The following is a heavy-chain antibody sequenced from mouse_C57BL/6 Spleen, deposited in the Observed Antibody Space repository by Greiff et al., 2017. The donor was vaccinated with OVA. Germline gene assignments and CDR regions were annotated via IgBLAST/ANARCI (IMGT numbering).Heavy chain of an antibody. D-gene: IGHD1-1*01. J-gene: IGHJ2*01. CDR3: ARSGGYGSSYDFDY. V-gene: IGHV1-59*01. CDR1: GYTFTSYW. CDR2: IDPSDSYT. Sequence: VQLQQPGAELVRPGTSVKLSCEASGYTFTSYWMHWVKQRPGQGLEWIGVIDPSDSYTNYNQKFKGKATLTVDTSSSTAYMQLSSLTSEDSAVYYCARSGGYGSSYDFDYWGQGTTLTVSS.